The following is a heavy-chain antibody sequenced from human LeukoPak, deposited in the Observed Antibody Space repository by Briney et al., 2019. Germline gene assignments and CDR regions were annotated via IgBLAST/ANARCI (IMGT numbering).Heavy chain of an antibody. CDR2: IYYSGST. D-gene: IGHD3-22*01. V-gene: IGHV4-30-4*02. J-gene: IGHJ5*02. Sequence: PSEALTLTCTVSGGSISSGDYYWSWIRQPPGKGLEWIGYIYYSGSTYYNPSLKSRVTISVDTSKNQFSLKLSSVTAADTAVYYCARESNTRGGYYQNWFDPWGQGTLVTVSS. CDR3: ARESNTRGGYYQNWFDP. CDR1: GGSISSGDYY.